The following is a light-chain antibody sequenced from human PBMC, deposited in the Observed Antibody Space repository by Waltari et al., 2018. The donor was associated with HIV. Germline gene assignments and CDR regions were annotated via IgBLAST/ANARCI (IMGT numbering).Light chain of an antibody. CDR3: QQRSNWLRA. J-gene: IGKJ3*01. V-gene: IGKV3D-20*02. CDR2: GAS. CDR1: QNVSSSY. Sequence: EIVLTQSPGTLSLSPGERATLSCRASQNVSSSYLAWYQQKPGQAPRLLIYGASSRATGIPDRFSGSGSGTDFTLTINSLEPEDFAVYYCQQRSNWLRAFGPGTKVDIK.